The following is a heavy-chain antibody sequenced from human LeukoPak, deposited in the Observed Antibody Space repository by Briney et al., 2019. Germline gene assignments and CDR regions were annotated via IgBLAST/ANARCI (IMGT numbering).Heavy chain of an antibody. CDR3: ASWAGTAQSDSWTGPFDY. CDR2: ISGSGRTT. D-gene: IGHD3/OR15-3a*01. Sequence: GGSLRLSCAASGFTFNAHAMNWVRQAPGKGLEWVSYISGSGRTTFYADSVKGRFTISRDNAKNSLYLQMSSLRVEDTAVYYCASWAGTAQSDSWTGPFDYWGQGTLVTVSS. CDR1: GFTFNAHA. J-gene: IGHJ4*02. V-gene: IGHV3-48*04.